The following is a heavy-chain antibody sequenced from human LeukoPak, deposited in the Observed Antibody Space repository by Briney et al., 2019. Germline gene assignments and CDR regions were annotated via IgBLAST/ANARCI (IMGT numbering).Heavy chain of an antibody. Sequence: GGSLRLSCAASGFTVSSNYMSWVRQAPGKGLEWVSVIYSGGSTYYADSVKGRFTISRDNSKNTLYLQMNSLRAEDTAVYYCASILDYGDSDDFDYWGQGTLVTVSS. CDR1: GFTVSSNY. CDR2: IYSGGST. D-gene: IGHD4-17*01. J-gene: IGHJ4*02. CDR3: ASILDYGDSDDFDY. V-gene: IGHV3-53*01.